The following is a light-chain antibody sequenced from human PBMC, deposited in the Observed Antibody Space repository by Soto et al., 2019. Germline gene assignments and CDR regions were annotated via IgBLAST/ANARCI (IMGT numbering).Light chain of an antibody. CDR1: QSVRNY. CDR3: QQRSKMPLK. V-gene: IGKV3-11*01. J-gene: IGKJ1*01. CDR2: DAS. Sequence: EIVLTQSPATLSLSPGERATLSCRASQSVRNYLAWYQQKPGQAPRLLIYDASNRATGIPARFSGTGSETDFTLTISSLEPEDFAIYYCQQRSKMPLKFXHGTKVDI.